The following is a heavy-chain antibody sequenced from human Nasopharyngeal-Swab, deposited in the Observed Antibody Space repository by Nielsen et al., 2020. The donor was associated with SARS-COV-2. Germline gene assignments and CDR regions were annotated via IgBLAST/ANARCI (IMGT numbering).Heavy chain of an antibody. D-gene: IGHD6-13*01. V-gene: IGHV4-34*01. J-gene: IGHJ5*02. CDR3: ARTGYSSNWYGGRWWFDP. Sequence: WIRQPPGKGLEWIGEINHSGSTNYNPSLKSRVTISVDTSKNQFSLKLSSVTAADTAVYYCARTGYSSNWYGGRWWFDPWGQGTLVTVSS. CDR2: INHSGST.